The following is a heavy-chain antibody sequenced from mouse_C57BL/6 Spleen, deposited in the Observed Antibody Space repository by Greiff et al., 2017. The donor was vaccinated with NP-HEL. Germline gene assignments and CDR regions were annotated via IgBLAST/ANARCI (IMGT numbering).Heavy chain of an antibody. CDR3: ARLGYYGIY. CDR1: GYTFTSYW. D-gene: IGHD2-1*01. V-gene: IGHV1-50*01. CDR2: IDPSDSYT. Sequence: QVQLQQPGAELVKPGASVKLSCKASGYTFTSYWMQWVKQRPGQGLEWIGEIDPSDSYTNYNQKFKGKATLTVDKSSSTAYMQLSSLTTEESAVYYCARLGYYGIYWGQGTTLTVSS. J-gene: IGHJ2*01.